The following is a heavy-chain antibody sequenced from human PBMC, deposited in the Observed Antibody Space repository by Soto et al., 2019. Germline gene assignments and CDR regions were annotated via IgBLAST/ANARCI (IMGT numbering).Heavy chain of an antibody. CDR2: IWYDGSNK. V-gene: IGHV3-33*01. CDR3: ARDRAYSDFWSGYLYYYYGMDV. Sequence: GGSLRLSCAASGFTFSSYGMHWVRQAPGKGLEWVAVIWYDGSNKYYADSVKGRFTISRDNSKNTLYLQMNSLRAEDTAVYYCARDRAYSDFWSGYLYYYYGMDVWGLGTTVTVSS. D-gene: IGHD3-3*01. J-gene: IGHJ6*02. CDR1: GFTFSSYG.